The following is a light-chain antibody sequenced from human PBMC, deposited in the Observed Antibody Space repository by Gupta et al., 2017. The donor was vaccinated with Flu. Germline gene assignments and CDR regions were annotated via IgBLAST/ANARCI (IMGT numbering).Light chain of an antibody. CDR2: EVS. V-gene: IGLV2-14*01. CDR1: SSDVGGYNY. Sequence: QSALTQPASVSGSPGQSITISCTGTSSDVGGYNYVSWYQQHPGKAPKLMIYEVSNRPSGGSNRFSGSKSGNTASLTISGLQAEDEADYYCSSYTSSSLWVFGGGTKLTVL. J-gene: IGLJ3*02. CDR3: SSYTSSSLWV.